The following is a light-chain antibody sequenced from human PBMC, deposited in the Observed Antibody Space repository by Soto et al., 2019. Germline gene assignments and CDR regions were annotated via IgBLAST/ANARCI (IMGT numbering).Light chain of an antibody. V-gene: IGLV2-11*01. CDR1: SSNVDDYRY. CDR2: GVN. Sequence: QSVLTQPRSVSGSPGQSLTISCTGTSSNVDDYRYVSWYQQFPGKAPKLVIYGVNQRPSGVPNRFSGSNSDNTASLTISGLQAEDEADYYCCSYVTTPEIFGTGTKVTDL. CDR3: CSYVTTPEI. J-gene: IGLJ1*01.